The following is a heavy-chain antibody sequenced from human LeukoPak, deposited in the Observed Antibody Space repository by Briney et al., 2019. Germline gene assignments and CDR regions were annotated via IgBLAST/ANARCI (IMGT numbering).Heavy chain of an antibody. CDR2: INSDGSST. J-gene: IGHJ5*02. CDR1: GFTSSSYW. Sequence: GGSLRLSCAASGFTSSSYWMHWVRQAPGKGLVWVSRINSDGSSTSYADSVKGRFTISRDNAKNTLYLQMNSLRAEDTAVYYCARAGPYSNPLYNWFDPWGQGTLVTVSS. CDR3: ARAGPYSNPLYNWFDP. V-gene: IGHV3-74*01. D-gene: IGHD4-11*01.